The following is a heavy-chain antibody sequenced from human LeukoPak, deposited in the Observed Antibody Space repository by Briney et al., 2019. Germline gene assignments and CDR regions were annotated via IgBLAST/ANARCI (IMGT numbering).Heavy chain of an antibody. D-gene: IGHD1-26*01. Sequence: QPGGSLRLPCAASGFTFTSYSMNWVRQAPGKGLEWVSTISGGGGSTYYADSVKGRFTISRDNSKNTLYLQVNSLRAEDTAVYYCAKGGKWDVTPFDYWGQGTLVTVSS. CDR3: AKGGKWDVTPFDY. CDR1: GFTFTSYS. J-gene: IGHJ4*02. CDR2: ISGGGGST. V-gene: IGHV3-23*01.